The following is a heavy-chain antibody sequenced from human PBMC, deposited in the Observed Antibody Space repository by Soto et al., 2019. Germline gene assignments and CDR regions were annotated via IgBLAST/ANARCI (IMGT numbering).Heavy chain of an antibody. V-gene: IGHV4-59*01. CDR1: GGSISSYY. CDR2: IYYSGST. J-gene: IGHJ3*02. D-gene: IGHD5-18*01. CDR3: ARDGEYSYGACGAFDI. Sequence: SETLSLTCTVSGGSISSYYWSWIRQPPGKGLEWIGYIYYSGSTNYNPSLKSRVTISVDTSKNQFSLKLSSVTAADTAVYYCARDGEYSYGACGAFDIWGQGTMVTVSS.